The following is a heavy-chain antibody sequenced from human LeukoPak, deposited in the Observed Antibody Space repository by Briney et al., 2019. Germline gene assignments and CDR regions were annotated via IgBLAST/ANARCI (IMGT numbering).Heavy chain of an antibody. Sequence: PGGSLRLSCAASGCTFSSYGMHWVRQAPGKGLGWVAVIWYDGSNKYYADSVKGRFTISRDNSKNTLYLQMNSLRAEDTAVYYCAIYCSSTSCPGGYWGQGTLVTVSS. V-gene: IGHV3-33*01. D-gene: IGHD2-2*01. J-gene: IGHJ4*02. CDR2: IWYDGSNK. CDR3: AIYCSSTSCPGGY. CDR1: GCTFSSYG.